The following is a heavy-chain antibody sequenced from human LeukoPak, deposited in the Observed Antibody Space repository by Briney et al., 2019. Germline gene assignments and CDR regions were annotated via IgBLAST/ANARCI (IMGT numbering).Heavy chain of an antibody. V-gene: IGHV3-53*01. D-gene: IGHD3-3*01. J-gene: IGHJ5*02. Sequence: GGSLRLSCEVSGFTVSGDYMSWVRQAPGKGLEWVSVIYSGGSTYYADSVKGRFTISRDNSKNTLHLQMNSLRADDTAVYYCARHDWFDPWGQGTLVTVSS. CDR3: ARHDWFDP. CDR2: IYSGGST. CDR1: GFTVSGDY.